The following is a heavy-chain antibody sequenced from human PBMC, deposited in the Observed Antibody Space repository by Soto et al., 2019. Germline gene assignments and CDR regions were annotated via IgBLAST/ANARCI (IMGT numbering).Heavy chain of an antibody. CDR1: GFTFGSFT. D-gene: IGHD3-16*01. CDR2: ISSSSAYI. V-gene: IGHV3-21*06. J-gene: IGHJ4*02. Sequence: EVHLVEAGGGLVKPGESLTLSCAAPGFTFGSFTLNWVRQAPGKGLEWVSSISSSSAYIYYAESVKGRFTISRDNARSTQYLQMNSLSLDDTAVYFCARDGLTFGGDWGQGTLVAVSS. CDR3: ARDGLTFGGD.